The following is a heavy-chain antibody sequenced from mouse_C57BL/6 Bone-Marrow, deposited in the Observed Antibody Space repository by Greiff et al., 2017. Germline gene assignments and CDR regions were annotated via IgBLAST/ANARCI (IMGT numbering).Heavy chain of an antibody. D-gene: IGHD2-4*01. CDR3: ARGGYDYDAMDY. CDR1: GYTFTSYW. CDR2: IDPSDSET. Sequence: QVQLQQPGAELVRPGSSVKLSCKASGYTFTSYWMHWVKQRPIQGLEWIGNIDPSDSETHYNQKFKDKATLTVDKSSSTAYMRLSSLTSEDSAVYYCARGGYDYDAMDYWGQGTSVTVSS. J-gene: IGHJ4*01. V-gene: IGHV1-52*01.